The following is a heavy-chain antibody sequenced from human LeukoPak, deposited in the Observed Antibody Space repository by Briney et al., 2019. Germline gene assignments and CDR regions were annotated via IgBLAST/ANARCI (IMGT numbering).Heavy chain of an antibody. CDR2: ISHDGSNK. Sequence: GRSLRLSCAASGFTFSSYGMHWVRQAPGKGLEWVAVISHDGSNKYYADSVKGRFTISRDNAKNSLYLQMNSLRAEDTAVYYCARGYGNMGVFDYWGQGTLVTVSS. CDR3: ARGYGNMGVFDY. CDR1: GFTFSSYG. D-gene: IGHD3-16*01. V-gene: IGHV3-30*12. J-gene: IGHJ4*02.